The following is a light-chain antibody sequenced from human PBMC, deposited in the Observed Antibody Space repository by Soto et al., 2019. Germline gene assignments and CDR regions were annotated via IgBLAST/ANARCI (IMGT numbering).Light chain of an antibody. CDR1: SSDVGGYNY. V-gene: IGLV2-8*01. CDR2: EVT. J-gene: IGLJ2*01. Sequence: QSALTQPPSASGSPGQSVTISCTGTSSDVGGYNYVSWYQHHPGKVPKLMIYEVTERPSGVPDRFSGSKSGNTASLTVSGLQTDDEADYYCSSYAGGNNVVFGGGTKLTVL. CDR3: SSYAGGNNVV.